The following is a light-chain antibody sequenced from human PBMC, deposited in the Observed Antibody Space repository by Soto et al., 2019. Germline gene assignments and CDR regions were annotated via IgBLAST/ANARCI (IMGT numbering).Light chain of an antibody. V-gene: IGLV4-69*01. Sequence: QPVLTQSPSASASLGASVKLTCTLSSGHNSYAIAWHQQQPEKGPRYLMKVNSDGSHSKGDGIPDRFSGSSSGAERYLTXSXXXXXXXAXXYCQTWSTDIRVFGGGTKLTVL. J-gene: IGLJ3*02. CDR1: SGHNSYA. CDR2: VNSDGSH. CDR3: QTWSTDIRV.